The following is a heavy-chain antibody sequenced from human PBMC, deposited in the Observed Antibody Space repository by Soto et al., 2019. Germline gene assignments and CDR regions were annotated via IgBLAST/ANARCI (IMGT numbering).Heavy chain of an antibody. V-gene: IGHV4-34*01. CDR1: GESFNGYY. D-gene: IGHD6-13*01. CDR3: ARGKRGSSWYRGEEKYYYYGMDV. CDR2: IHHSGST. Sequence: SETLSLTCTAYGESFNGYYWSWIRQPPGKGLEWIGEIHHSGSTNYNPSLKSRVTFSIDTSKRQFSLKVRSVTAADTAVYYCARGKRGSSWYRGEEKYYYYGMDVWGQGAPVTVSS. J-gene: IGHJ6*02.